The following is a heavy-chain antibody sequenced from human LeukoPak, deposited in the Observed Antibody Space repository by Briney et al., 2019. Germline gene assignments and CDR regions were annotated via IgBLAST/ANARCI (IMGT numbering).Heavy chain of an antibody. Sequence: PGGSLRLSCAASGFTFSSNWMHWVRQAPGKGPVWVSQINGDGSSTNYADSVKGRFTISRDNAKNTLYLQMNSLRAEDTAVYYCTRTEYCSPTSCKYATFWGQGTLVTVSS. J-gene: IGHJ3*01. D-gene: IGHD2-2*01. CDR2: INGDGSST. CDR1: GFTFSSNW. CDR3: TRTEYCSPTSCKYATF. V-gene: IGHV3-74*01.